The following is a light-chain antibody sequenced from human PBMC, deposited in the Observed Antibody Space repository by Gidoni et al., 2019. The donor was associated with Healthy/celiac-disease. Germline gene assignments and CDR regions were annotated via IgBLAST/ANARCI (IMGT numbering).Light chain of an antibody. CDR1: QGMSSW. Sequence: DIPMPQSPSSVSASVGDRVTITCRASQGMSSWIAWYQQKPGKATKLMIYAASSLQSGGTARLSGSGSGTDFTLTISSLQPEDFETYDCQQANSFIARTFGGGTKVEIK. CDR2: AAS. CDR3: QQANSFIART. V-gene: IGKV1-12*01. J-gene: IGKJ4*01.